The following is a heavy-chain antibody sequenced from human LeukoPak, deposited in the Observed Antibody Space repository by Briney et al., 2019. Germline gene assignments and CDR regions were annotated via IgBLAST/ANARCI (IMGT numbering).Heavy chain of an antibody. J-gene: IGHJ4*02. CDR3: ARVVRLGPFRYFFDY. V-gene: IGHV4-39*01. Sequence: SETLSLTCTVSGDSISSSDYYWGWIRQPPGKGLEWIGSIYYSGSTHYNPSLKSRVTISLDTSKEQFSLQLTSVTAADTAVFFCARVVRLGPFRYFFDYWGRGTLVTVSS. CDR1: GDSISSSDYY. CDR2: IYYSGST. D-gene: IGHD5/OR15-5a*01.